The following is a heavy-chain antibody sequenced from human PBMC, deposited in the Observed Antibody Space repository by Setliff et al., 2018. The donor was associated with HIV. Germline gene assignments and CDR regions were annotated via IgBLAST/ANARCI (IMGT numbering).Heavy chain of an antibody. J-gene: IGHJ4*02. CDR2: INHSGST. V-gene: IGHV4-34*01. CDR3: ARDSTDGSGSGSYYRVPGCYYFDP. CDR1: GGSFSGFY. Sequence: SETLSLTCAVYGGSFSGFYWNWIRQPPGKGLEWIGEINHSGSTNYNPSLKSRVTISVDTSKKQLSLKLSSVTAADTAVYYCARDSTDGSGSGSYYRVPGCYYFDPWGQGTLVTVSS. D-gene: IGHD3-10*01.